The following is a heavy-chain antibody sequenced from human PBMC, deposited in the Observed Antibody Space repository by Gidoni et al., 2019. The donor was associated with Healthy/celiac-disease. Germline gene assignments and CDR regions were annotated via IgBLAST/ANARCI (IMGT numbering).Heavy chain of an antibody. Sequence: EVQLVASGGGLVQLGGSLRLSCAASGFTFSRYAMSWVRQSPGKGLEWVSAISGSGGSTYYADSVKGRFTISRDNSKNPLYLQMNSLRAEDTAVYYCAKVIGSLRYFDQYYYGMNVWGQGTTVTVSS. J-gene: IGHJ6*02. CDR2: ISGSGGST. V-gene: IGHV3-23*04. CDR3: AKVIGSLRYFDQYYYGMNV. D-gene: IGHD3-9*01. CDR1: GFTFSRYA.